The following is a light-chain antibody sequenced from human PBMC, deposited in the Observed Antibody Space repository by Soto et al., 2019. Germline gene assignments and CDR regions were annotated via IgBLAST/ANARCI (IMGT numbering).Light chain of an antibody. V-gene: IGLV2-8*01. J-gene: IGLJ2*01. CDR1: SSDVGGYNY. CDR2: EVS. Sequence: QSALTQPPSASGSPGQSVTISCAGRSSDVGGYNYVSWYQHHPGKAPKLMIYEVSERPSGVPDRFSGSKSGNTASLTVSGLKADDEADYYCSSYSGSNNVVFGGGTKLTVL. CDR3: SSYSGSNNVV.